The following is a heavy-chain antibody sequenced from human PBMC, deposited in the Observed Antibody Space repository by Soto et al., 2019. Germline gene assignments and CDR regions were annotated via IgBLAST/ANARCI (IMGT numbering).Heavy chain of an antibody. CDR3: ARDPYTHCSSTSCYTAYYYFYGMDV. V-gene: IGHV3-33*01. D-gene: IGHD2-2*02. CDR2: IWYDGSNK. CDR1: GFTSSNYG. Sequence: GGSLRLACAASGFTSSNYGMHWVSKAPGTGLEQVAVIWYDGSNKYYADSVKGRFTISRDNSKNTLYLHMNSLRAEDSALYYCARDPYTHCSSTSCYTAYYYFYGMDVWGQGNTVTVS. J-gene: IGHJ6*02.